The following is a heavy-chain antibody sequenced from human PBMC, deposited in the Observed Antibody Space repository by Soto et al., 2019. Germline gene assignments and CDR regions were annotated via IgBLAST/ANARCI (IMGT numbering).Heavy chain of an antibody. Sequence: EVQLVESGGGLVQPGGSLRLSCAASGFTFSNYWMHWVRQDPGKGLVWVSRINSDGSSTNYADSVKGRFTISRDNAKNTLYLQMISLRAEDTAVYYCASGLVEYSSSWYDYWGQGTLVTVSS. CDR1: GFTFSNYW. CDR2: INSDGSST. CDR3: ASGLVEYSSSWYDY. V-gene: IGHV3-74*01. J-gene: IGHJ4*02. D-gene: IGHD6-13*01.